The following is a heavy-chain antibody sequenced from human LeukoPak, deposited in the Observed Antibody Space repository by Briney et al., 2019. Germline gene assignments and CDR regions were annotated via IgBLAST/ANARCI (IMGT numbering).Heavy chain of an antibody. V-gene: IGHV3-23*01. CDR2: ITGSSDST. Sequence: GGSRRLSCAASGFTFSNYVMSWVRQAPGKGLEWVSAITGSSDSTYYADSVKGRFTSSRDNSKSTLFLQMNSLRAEDTAIYYCAKGSSSSRPYYFDYWGQGTLATVSS. J-gene: IGHJ4*02. CDR1: GFTFSNYV. D-gene: IGHD6-6*01. CDR3: AKGSSSSRPYYFDY.